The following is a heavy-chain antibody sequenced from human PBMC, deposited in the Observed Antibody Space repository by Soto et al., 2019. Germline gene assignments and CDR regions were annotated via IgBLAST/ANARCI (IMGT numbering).Heavy chain of an antibody. CDR1: GGSISPYY. CDR3: AGDRSYNYAYWWFDP. V-gene: IGHV4-59*01. J-gene: IGHJ5*02. CDR2: VHYSGST. D-gene: IGHD5-18*01. Sequence: PSETLSLTCTVSGGSISPYYWTWIRQPPGKGLEWIGYVHYSGSTNYNPSLKGRVTILVDMSKNQFSLKLRSVTAADTAVYYCAGDRSYNYAYWWFDPWGQGTLVTVS.